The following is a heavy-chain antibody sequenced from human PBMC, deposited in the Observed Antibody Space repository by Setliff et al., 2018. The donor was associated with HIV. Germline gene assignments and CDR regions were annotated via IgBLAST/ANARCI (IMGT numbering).Heavy chain of an antibody. CDR3: ARFAYYSDSGGYYHH. D-gene: IGHD3-22*01. CDR2: IYTSGST. V-gene: IGHV4-61*09. J-gene: IGHJ4*02. Sequence: SQTLSLTCSVSGGSISSGSYYWSWIRQPAGKGLEWIGHIYTSGSTNYNPSLKSRVTMSVDTSKNQFSLKLSSVTAADTAVYYCARFAYYSDSGGYYHHWGQGALVTVSS. CDR1: GGSISSGSYY.